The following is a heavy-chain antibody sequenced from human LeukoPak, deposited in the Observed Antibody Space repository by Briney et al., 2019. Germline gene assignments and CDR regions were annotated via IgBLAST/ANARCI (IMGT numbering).Heavy chain of an antibody. J-gene: IGHJ4*02. CDR3: AKDPYSSAWYGRSDY. CDR1: GFTFSSYA. V-gene: IGHV3-23*01. D-gene: IGHD6-19*01. Sequence: GGSLRLSCAAFGFTFSSYAMSWVRQAPGKGLEWVSAISGNGGSTYYADSVKGRFTISRDNSKNTLYLQMNSLRAGDTAVYYCAKDPYSSAWYGRSDYWGQGTLVTVSS. CDR2: ISGNGGST.